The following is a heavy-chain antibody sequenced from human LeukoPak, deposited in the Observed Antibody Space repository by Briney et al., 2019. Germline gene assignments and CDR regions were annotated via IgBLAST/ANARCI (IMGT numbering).Heavy chain of an antibody. Sequence: ASVKVSCKASGYTFIAYYMHGVRQAPGQGVEWMGWINPNSGGTNYAQKFQGRVTMTRDTSISTAYMDLSRLRSDDTAVYYCARGMGVLVPAATWFDPWGQGTLVTVSS. J-gene: IGHJ5*02. D-gene: IGHD2-2*01. CDR3: ARGMGVLVPAATWFDP. V-gene: IGHV1-2*02. CDR1: GYTFIAYY. CDR2: INPNSGGT.